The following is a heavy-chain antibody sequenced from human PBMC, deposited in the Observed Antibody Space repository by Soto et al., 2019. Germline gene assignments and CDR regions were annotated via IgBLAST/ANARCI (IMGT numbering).Heavy chain of an antibody. V-gene: IGHV3-23*01. J-gene: IGHJ4*02. CDR3: AQDPSTGYADH. CDR1: AFMFRNYS. D-gene: IGHD3-9*01. CDR2: ISLGGANT. Sequence: EVHLLESGGGLGQPGGSLRLSCAASAFMFRNYSMSWVRQAPGKGLEWVSTISLGGANTHYADSVKGRFTISRDNSKNSLYLEMNNLRGEDTAVYYCAQDPSTGYADHWGQGTLVTVSS.